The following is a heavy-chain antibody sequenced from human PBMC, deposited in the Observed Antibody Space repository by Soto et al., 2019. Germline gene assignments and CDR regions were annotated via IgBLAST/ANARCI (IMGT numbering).Heavy chain of an antibody. D-gene: IGHD2-8*01. CDR2: INGATGQT. Sequence: GASVKVSCKASGYTFSTYSMHWVRQAPGHSLEWMGWINGATGQTRSSQRFQDRVTITRDTSASTAYMELSGLRSGDTAVYYCARGSGPYCTNGVCSKYYYYGMDVWGQGTTVTVSS. J-gene: IGHJ6*02. CDR3: ARGSGPYCTNGVCSKYYYYGMDV. CDR1: GYTFSTYS. V-gene: IGHV1-3*01.